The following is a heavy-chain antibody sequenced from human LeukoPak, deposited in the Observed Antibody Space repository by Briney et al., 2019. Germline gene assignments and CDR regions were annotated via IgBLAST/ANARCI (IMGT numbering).Heavy chain of an antibody. CDR3: ARQTGSGLFILP. D-gene: IGHD3/OR15-3a*01. CDR2: IYYSGNT. Sequence: WVRQAPGKGLEWIGSIYYSGNTYYNASLKSQVSISIDTSKNQFSLRLTSVTAADTAVYYCARQTGSGLFILPGGQGTLVTVSS. J-gene: IGHJ4*02. V-gene: IGHV4-39*01.